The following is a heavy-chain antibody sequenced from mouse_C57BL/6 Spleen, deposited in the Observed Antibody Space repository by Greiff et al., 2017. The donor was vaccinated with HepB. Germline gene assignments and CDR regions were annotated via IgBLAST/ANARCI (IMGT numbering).Heavy chain of an antibody. CDR2: IRLKSDDYAT. CDR3: TGPLYCDYDVPSFAY. J-gene: IGHJ3*01. CDR1: GFTFSNYW. D-gene: IGHD2-4*01. Sequence: EVKVEESGGGLVQPGGSLKLSCVASGFTFSNYWMNWVRQSPEKGLEWVAQIRLKSDDYATHYAVSVKGRFTISRDDSNSSVYLQMNNLRAEDTGIYYCTGPLYCDYDVPSFAYWGQGTLVTVSA. V-gene: IGHV6-3*01.